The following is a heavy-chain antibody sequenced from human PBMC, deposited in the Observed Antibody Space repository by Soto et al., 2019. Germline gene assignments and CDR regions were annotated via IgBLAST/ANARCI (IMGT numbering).Heavy chain of an antibody. D-gene: IGHD2-8*01. CDR2: ISYDGSNK. CDR3: ARSVNVLMVYATYYYCCMDV. CDR1: GGNFRNYG. Sequence: GGPQRLSRAVAGGNFRNYGMHWVRQAPGKGLEWVAVISYDGSNKYYADSVKGRFTISRDNSNNTLYLQMNSLRAEDTAVYYCARSVNVLMVYATYYYCCMDVWGQGTTFTVS. J-gene: IGHJ6*02. V-gene: IGHV3-30-3*01.